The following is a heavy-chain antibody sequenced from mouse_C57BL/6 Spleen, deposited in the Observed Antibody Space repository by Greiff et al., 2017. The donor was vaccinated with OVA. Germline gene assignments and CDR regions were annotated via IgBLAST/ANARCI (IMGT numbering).Heavy chain of an antibody. D-gene: IGHD2-4*01. Sequence: VQLQQSGAELVRPGASVTLSCKASGYTFTDYEMHWVKQTPVHGLEWIGAIEPETGGTAYNQKFKGKAILTADKSSSTAYMELRSLTSEDSAVYYCTRYLYYDYDGAYWGQGTLVTVSA. CDR3: TRYLYYDYDGAY. V-gene: IGHV1-15*01. CDR2: IEPETGGT. J-gene: IGHJ3*01. CDR1: GYTFTDYE.